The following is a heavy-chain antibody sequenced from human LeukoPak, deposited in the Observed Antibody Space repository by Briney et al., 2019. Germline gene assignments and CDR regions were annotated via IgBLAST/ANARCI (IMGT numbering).Heavy chain of an antibody. Sequence: GGSLRLSCAASGFTFSSYGMHWVRQAPGKGLEWVAVISCDGSNKYYADSVKGRFTISRDNSKNMLYLQMNSLRAEDTAVYYCAKVSGSYYWYFDYWGQGTLVTVSS. CDR2: ISCDGSNK. J-gene: IGHJ4*02. CDR3: AKVSGSYYWYFDY. CDR1: GFTFSSYG. D-gene: IGHD1-26*01. V-gene: IGHV3-30*18.